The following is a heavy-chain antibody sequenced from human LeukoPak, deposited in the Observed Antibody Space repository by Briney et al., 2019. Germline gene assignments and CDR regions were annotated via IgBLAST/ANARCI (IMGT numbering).Heavy chain of an antibody. CDR1: GYSFTIYW. Sequence: GESLKISCKGSGYSFTIYWIGGVRQMPGKGLEWMGIIYPGDSDTRYSPSFQGQVTISADKSISTGYLQWSSLKASDTAMYYCARHRDNNWNLDYWGQGTLVTVSS. J-gene: IGHJ4*02. CDR2: IYPGDSDT. D-gene: IGHD1-1*01. CDR3: ARHRDNNWNLDY. V-gene: IGHV5-51*01.